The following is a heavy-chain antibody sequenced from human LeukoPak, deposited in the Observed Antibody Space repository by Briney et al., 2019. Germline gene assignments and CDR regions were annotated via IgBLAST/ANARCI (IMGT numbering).Heavy chain of an antibody. CDR2: IYSGGST. CDR3: ARETAPYYHYYMDV. V-gene: IGHV3-53*01. CDR1: GFTVSSNY. Sequence: PGGSLRLSCAASGFTVSSNYMSWVRQAPGKGLEWVSVIYSGGSTYYADSVKGRFTISRDNSKNTLYLQMNSLRAEDTAVYYCARETAPYYHYYMDVWGKGTTVTVSS. J-gene: IGHJ6*03. D-gene: IGHD6-25*01.